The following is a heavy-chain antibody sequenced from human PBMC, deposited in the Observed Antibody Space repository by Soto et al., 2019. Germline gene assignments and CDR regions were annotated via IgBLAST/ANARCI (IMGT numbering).Heavy chain of an antibody. CDR2: IWYDGSNK. Sequence: GGSLRLSCAASGFTFSSYGMHWVRQAPGKGLEWVAVIWYDGSNKYYADSVKGRFTISRDNSKNTLYLQMKSLRAEDTAVYYCAREISMVRGVIMNALYYYYGMDVWGQGTTVTVYS. J-gene: IGHJ6*02. V-gene: IGHV3-33*01. CDR1: GFTFSSYG. CDR3: AREISMVRGVIMNALYYYYGMDV. D-gene: IGHD3-10*01.